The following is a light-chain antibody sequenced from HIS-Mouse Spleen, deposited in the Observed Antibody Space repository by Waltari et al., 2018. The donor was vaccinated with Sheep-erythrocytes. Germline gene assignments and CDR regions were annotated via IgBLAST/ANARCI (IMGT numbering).Light chain of an antibody. CDR3: CSYAGSYNHV. V-gene: IGLV2-11*02. J-gene: IGLJ1*01. CDR1: SRRAVGYHY. CDR2: DVS. Sequence: QSALTQPRSGSGSPGPSVTISCSGISRRAVGYHYCSWYPQHPGKAPKLMIYDVSKRPSGVPDRFSGSKSGNTASLTISGLQAEDEADYYCCSYAGSYNHVFATGTKVTVL.